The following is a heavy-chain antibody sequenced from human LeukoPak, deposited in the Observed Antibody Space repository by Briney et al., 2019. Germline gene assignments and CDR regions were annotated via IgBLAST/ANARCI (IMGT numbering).Heavy chain of an antibody. Sequence: PGGSLRLSCAASGFTVSSNYMSWVRQAPGKGLEWVSVIYSGGSTYYADSVKGRFTISRDNSKNTLYLQMNSLRAEDTAVYYCAREGYYGSGSYGNYYGMDVWGKGTTVTVSS. CDR2: IYSGGST. D-gene: IGHD3-10*01. V-gene: IGHV3-53*01. J-gene: IGHJ6*04. CDR1: GFTVSSNY. CDR3: AREGYYGSGSYGNYYGMDV.